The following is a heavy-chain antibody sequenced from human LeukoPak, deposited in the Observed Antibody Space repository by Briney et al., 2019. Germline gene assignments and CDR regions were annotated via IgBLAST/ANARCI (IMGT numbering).Heavy chain of an antibody. CDR2: ISAYNGNT. V-gene: IGHV1-18*01. Sequence: PWASVKVSCKASGYSFTSNVISWVRQAPGQGLEWMGWISAYNGNTNYAQKLQGRVTMTTDTSTSTAYMELRSLRSDDTAVYYCARASPVFVWGSYRYFPFDYWGQGTLVTVSS. J-gene: IGHJ4*02. CDR1: GYSFTSNV. D-gene: IGHD3-16*02. CDR3: ARASPVFVWGSYRYFPFDY.